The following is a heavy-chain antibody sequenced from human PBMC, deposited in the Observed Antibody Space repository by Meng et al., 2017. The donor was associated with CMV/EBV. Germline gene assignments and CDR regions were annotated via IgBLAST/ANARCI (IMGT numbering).Heavy chain of an antibody. Sequence: GSLRLSCAVYGGSFSGYYWSWTRQPPGKGREWIGEINHSGSTNYNPSLKSRVTISVDTSKNQFSLKLSSVTATDTAVYYCARVARITMVRGQWGGDYWGQGTLVTVSS. D-gene: IGHD3-10*01. J-gene: IGHJ4*02. CDR3: ARVARITMVRGQWGGDY. V-gene: IGHV4-34*01. CDR1: GGSFSGYY. CDR2: INHSGST.